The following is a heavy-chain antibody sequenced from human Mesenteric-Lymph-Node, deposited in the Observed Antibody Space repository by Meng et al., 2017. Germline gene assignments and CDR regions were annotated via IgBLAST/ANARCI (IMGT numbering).Heavy chain of an antibody. CDR2: IKQDGSEK. Sequence: GESLKISCAASGFTFSSYAMSWVRQAPGKGLEWVAHIKQDGSEKYYADSVKGRFTISRDNSKNTLYLQMNSLRAEDTAVYYCARDSLGMPDYWGKGTLVTVSS. CDR3: ARDSLGMPDY. V-gene: IGHV3-7*01. D-gene: IGHD2-2*01. CDR1: GFTFSSYA. J-gene: IGHJ4*02.